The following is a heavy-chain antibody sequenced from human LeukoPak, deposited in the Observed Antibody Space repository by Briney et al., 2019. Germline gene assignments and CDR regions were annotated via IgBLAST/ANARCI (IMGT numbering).Heavy chain of an antibody. CDR2: IYYSGST. D-gene: IGHD6-19*01. J-gene: IGHJ1*01. Sequence: SETLSLTCTVFGGSIGGYYWSWIRQPPGKGLEWIGYIYYSGSTNYNPSLKSRVTMSVDTSKNQFSLRLSSVTAADTAVYYCARSDSSGWYVQHWGQGTLVTVSS. V-gene: IGHV4-59*08. CDR3: ARSDSSGWYVQH. CDR1: GGSIGGYY.